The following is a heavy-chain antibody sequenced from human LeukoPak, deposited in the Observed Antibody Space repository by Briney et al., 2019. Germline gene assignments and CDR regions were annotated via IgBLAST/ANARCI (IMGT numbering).Heavy chain of an antibody. CDR3: TTDPYYYDSSGYRR. J-gene: IGHJ4*02. CDR1: GFTFSSYA. Sequence: GGSLRLSCAASGFTFSSYAMSWVRQAPGKGLEWVGRIKTKTDGGTTDYAAPVKGRFTISRDDSKNTLYLQMNSLRTEDTAVYYCTTDPYYYDSSGYRRGGQGTLVTVSS. D-gene: IGHD3-22*01. V-gene: IGHV3-15*01. CDR2: IKTKTDGGTT.